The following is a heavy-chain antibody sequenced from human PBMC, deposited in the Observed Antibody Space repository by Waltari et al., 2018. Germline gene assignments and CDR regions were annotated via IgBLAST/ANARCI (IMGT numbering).Heavy chain of an antibody. CDR1: GFRFRRYG. J-gene: IGHJ2*01. Sequence: EVQLVESGGGSVQPGGSLRLSCAAAGFRFRRYGISWVRQAPGKGLEWLSSISGSDGRTNYADSAKGRFTISRDNSKDTLFLQMNSLGVDDAAVYYCAKDLGGYSGSHWYFDVWGRGTLVTVSS. CDR2: ISGSDGRT. D-gene: IGHD1-26*01. CDR3: AKDLGGYSGSHWYFDV. V-gene: IGHV3-23*04.